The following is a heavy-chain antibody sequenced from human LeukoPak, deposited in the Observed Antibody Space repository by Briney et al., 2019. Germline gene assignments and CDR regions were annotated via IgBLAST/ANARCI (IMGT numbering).Heavy chain of an antibody. CDR3: ARGSLYGSGSPNPPSNWFDP. CDR2: IYYSGST. Sequence: SETLSLTCTVSGGSISSYYWSWIRQPPGKGLEWIGYIYYSGSTNYNPSLKSRVTISVDTSENQFSLKLSSATAADTAVYYCARGSLYGSGSPNPPSNWFDPWGQGTLVTVSS. CDR1: GGSISSYY. D-gene: IGHD3-10*01. J-gene: IGHJ5*02. V-gene: IGHV4-59*08.